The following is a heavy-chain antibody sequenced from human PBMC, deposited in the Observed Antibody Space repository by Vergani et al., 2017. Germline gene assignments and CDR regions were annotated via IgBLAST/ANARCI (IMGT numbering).Heavy chain of an antibody. CDR2: IYSTGST. J-gene: IGHJ5*02. D-gene: IGHD5-12*01. Sequence: QVQLEESGPGLVKPSETLSLTCTVSGSSFNTYYWSWIRQSPGKGLEWIGYIYSTGSTNYNPSLNSRVTMSVETSKNQFSLKLSAVTAADTAVYYCARVGSRYDYLFDPWGQGTLVTVSS. CDR3: ARVGSRYDYLFDP. CDR1: GSSFNTYY. V-gene: IGHV4-59*13.